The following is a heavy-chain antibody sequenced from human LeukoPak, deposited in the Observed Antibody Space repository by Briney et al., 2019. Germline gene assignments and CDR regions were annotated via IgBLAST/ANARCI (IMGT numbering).Heavy chain of an antibody. CDR2: IGGGGPTT. J-gene: IGHJ4*02. D-gene: IGHD6-19*01. CDR1: GFTFA. CDR3: ARGFLGGTDQYFDS. V-gene: IGHV3-23*01. Sequence: GGSLRLSCAAPGFTFAMNWVRQAPAKGLEWVSTIGGGGPTTDYADSVKDRFTISRDNSKNTLYLQMNSLRAEDTAVYFCARGFLGGTDQYFDSWGQGTLVTVSS.